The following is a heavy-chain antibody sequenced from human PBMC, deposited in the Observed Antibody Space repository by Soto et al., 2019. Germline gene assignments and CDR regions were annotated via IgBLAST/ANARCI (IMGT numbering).Heavy chain of an antibody. CDR1: GGSISSGGYS. V-gene: IGHV4-30-2*01. J-gene: IGHJ4*02. CDR3: ARGPPLGF. Sequence: SETLSLTCTVSGGSISSGGYSWSWIRQPPGKGLECIGYIYHSVSTYYNKSLKSRVTISVDRSKNQFSLKLSSVTAADTAVYYCARGPPLGFWGQGTLVTVSS. CDR2: IYHSVST.